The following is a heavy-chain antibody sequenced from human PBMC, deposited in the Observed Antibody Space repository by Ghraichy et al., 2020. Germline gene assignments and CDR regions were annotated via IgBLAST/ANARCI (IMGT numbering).Heavy chain of an antibody. V-gene: IGHV3-7*03. CDR2: RNNDGKAK. CDR3: ARDPKRGALDY. CDR1: GFSFSASW. J-gene: IGHJ4*02. D-gene: IGHD3-10*01. Sequence: GGSLRLSCTASGFSFSASWMSWVRQAPAKGLEWVANRNNDGKAKYYVDSLKCRFTISRDNGKNSLFLQISSLRVEDMAVYYCARDPKRGALDYWGQGTLVAVSS.